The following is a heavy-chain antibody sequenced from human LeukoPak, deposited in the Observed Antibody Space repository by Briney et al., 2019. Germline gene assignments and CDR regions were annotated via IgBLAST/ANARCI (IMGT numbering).Heavy chain of an antibody. Sequence: PGGSLRLSCAASGFIFREYALHWVRQAPGQGLEWLAIISYDGSNHYYADSVKGRFTISRDNSKNTLYLQMNSLRADDTAVYYCAPSAQRAGSAFDIWGQGTMVTVSS. D-gene: IGHD1-1*01. V-gene: IGHV3-30*04. CDR1: GFIFREYA. CDR3: APSAQRAGSAFDI. J-gene: IGHJ3*02. CDR2: ISYDGSNH.